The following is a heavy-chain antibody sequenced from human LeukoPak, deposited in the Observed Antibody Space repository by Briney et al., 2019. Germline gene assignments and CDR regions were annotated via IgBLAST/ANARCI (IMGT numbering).Heavy chain of an antibody. V-gene: IGHV3-23*01. J-gene: IGHJ4*02. Sequence: PGGSLRLSCAASGFTFSNYAMNWVRQAPGKGLEWVSSISDTGATTAYADSVKGRFTISRENSKNTLYLQMNSLRAEDTAVYYCAKDQDMVPTPTDYWGQGTLVTVSS. CDR2: ISDTGATT. CDR3: AKDQDMVPTPTDY. D-gene: IGHD6-13*01. CDR1: GFTFSNYA.